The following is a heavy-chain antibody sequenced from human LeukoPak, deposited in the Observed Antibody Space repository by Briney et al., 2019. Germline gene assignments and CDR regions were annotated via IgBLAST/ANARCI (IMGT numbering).Heavy chain of an antibody. CDR2: ISSSGSTI. J-gene: IGHJ4*02. CDR3: AFEPTVTTSNSADTWPGY. CDR1: GFTFSDYY. V-gene: IGHV3-11*01. D-gene: IGHD4-17*01. Sequence: GGSLRLSCAASGFTFSDYYMSWIRQAPGKGLEWVSYISSSGSTIYYADSVKGRFTISRDNAKNSLYLQMNSLRAEDTAVYYCAFEPTVTTSNSADTWPGYWGQGTLVTVSS.